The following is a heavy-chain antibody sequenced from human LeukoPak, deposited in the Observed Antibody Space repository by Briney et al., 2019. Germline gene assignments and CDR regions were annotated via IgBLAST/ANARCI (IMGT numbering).Heavy chain of an antibody. CDR1: GGSIRSYY. CDR2: IYYSGST. V-gene: IGHV4-59*01. CDR3: ARGYDTIFGVVITDDAFDI. D-gene: IGHD3-3*01. J-gene: IGHJ3*02. Sequence: SETLSLTXTVSGGSIRSYYWSWIRQPPGKGLEWIGYIYYSGSTNYNPSLKSRVTISVDTSKNQFSLKLSSVTAADTAVYYCARGYDTIFGVVITDDAFDIWGQGTMVTVSS.